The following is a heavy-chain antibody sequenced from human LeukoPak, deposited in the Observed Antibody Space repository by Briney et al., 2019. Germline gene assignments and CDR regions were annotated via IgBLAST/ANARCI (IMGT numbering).Heavy chain of an antibody. CDR2: IYSGGST. CDR3: ASLVGATYFDY. V-gene: IGHV3-53*01. J-gene: IGHJ4*02. Sequence: GGSLRLSCAASGFTFSSYSMNWVRQAPGKGLEWVSVIYSGGSTYYADSVKGRFTISRDNSKNTLYLQMNSLRAEDTAVYYCASLVGATYFDYWGQGTLVTVSS. CDR1: GFTFSSYS. D-gene: IGHD1-26*01.